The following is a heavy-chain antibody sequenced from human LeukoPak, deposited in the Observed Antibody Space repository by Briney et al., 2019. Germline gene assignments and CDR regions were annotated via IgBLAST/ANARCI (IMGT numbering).Heavy chain of an antibody. CDR3: ASGPGYGYSFS. CDR2: INHSGST. J-gene: IGHJ4*02. Sequence: SETLSLTCAVYGGSFSGYYWSWVRQPPGKGLEWIGEINHSGSTNYNPSLKSRVTISVDTSKNQFSLKLSSVTAADTAVYYCASGPGYGYSFSWGQGTLVTVSS. V-gene: IGHV4-34*01. CDR1: GGSFSGYY. D-gene: IGHD5-18*01.